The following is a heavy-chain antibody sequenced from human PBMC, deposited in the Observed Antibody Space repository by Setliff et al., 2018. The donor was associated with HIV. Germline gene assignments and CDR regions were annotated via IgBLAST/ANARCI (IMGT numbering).Heavy chain of an antibody. D-gene: IGHD3-3*02. CDR3: AREHFWSGYYSYDAFDI. V-gene: IGHV1-69*05. CDR1: GVTFSNYA. J-gene: IGHJ3*02. CDR2: IIPIFGTA. Sequence: SVKVSCKASGVTFSNYAISWVRQAPGQGLEWMGGIIPIFGTANYAQKFQGRVTITTDESTITAYMELSSLRSEDTAVYYCAREHFWSGYYSYDAFDIWGQGTMVTVSS.